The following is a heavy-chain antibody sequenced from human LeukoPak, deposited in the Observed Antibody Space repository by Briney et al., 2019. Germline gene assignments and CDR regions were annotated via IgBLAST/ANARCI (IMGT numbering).Heavy chain of an antibody. CDR3: ARGGGHCTSTSCLRVDWFDP. D-gene: IGHD2-2*01. CDR2: SYHTGST. Sequence: SQTLSLTCAVSGGSISSGGDSWIWIRQPPGKGLEWIGYSYHTGSTYYNPSLKSRVTISVDRSKNQFSLNLSSVTAADTAVYYCARGGGHCTSTSCLRVDWFDPWGQGTLVTVSS. J-gene: IGHJ5*02. CDR1: GGSISSGGDS. V-gene: IGHV4-30-2*01.